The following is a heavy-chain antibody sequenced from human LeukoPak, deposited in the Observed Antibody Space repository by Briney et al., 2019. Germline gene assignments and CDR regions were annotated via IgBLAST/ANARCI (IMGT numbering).Heavy chain of an antibody. CDR3: ARDVWREAVAGFQGYFDL. CDR1: GGTFSSYA. J-gene: IGHJ2*01. V-gene: IGHV1-69*04. D-gene: IGHD6-19*01. Sequence: SVKVSCKASGGTFSSYAISWVRQAPGQGLEWMGRIIPILGIANYAQKFQGRVTITADKSTSTAYMELSSLRSEDTSVYYCARDVWREAVAGFQGYFDLWGRGTLVTVSS. CDR2: IIPILGIA.